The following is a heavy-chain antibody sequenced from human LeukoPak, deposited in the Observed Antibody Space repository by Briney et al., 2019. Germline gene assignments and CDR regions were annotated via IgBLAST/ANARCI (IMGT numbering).Heavy chain of an antibody. CDR1: GASITTYY. J-gene: IGHJ5*02. CDR3: ARGRGGGGSSNNWLDP. D-gene: IGHD2-15*01. V-gene: IGHV4-59*01. Sequence: SETLSLTCTVSGASITTYYWSWIRQPPGKGLEWIGYIYYSGSTNYNPSLRSRLTISLDTSKNQFSLKLSSVAAADTAVYYCARGRGGGGSSNNWLDPWGQGSLVIVSS. CDR2: IYYSGST.